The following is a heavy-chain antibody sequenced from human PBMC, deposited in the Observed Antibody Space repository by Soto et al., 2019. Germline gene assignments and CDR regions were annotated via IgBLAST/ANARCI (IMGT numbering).Heavy chain of an antibody. V-gene: IGHV4-4*07. J-gene: IGHJ3*02. CDR3: ARDLDGQLAFADAFAI. CDR1: GGSISSYY. Sequence: SETLSLTCTVSGGSISSYYWSWIRQPAGKGLEWIGRIYTSGSTNHNPSLKSRVTMSVDTSKNQFSLKLSSVTAADTAVYYCARDLDGQLAFADAFAICGQGPMV. CDR2: IYTSGST. D-gene: IGHD6-6*01.